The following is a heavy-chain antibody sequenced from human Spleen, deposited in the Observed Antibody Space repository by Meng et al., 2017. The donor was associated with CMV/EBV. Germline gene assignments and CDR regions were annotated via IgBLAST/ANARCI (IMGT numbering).Heavy chain of an antibody. D-gene: IGHD2-2*02. CDR2: IRGSGDST. Sequence: GESLKISCAASGFTFSSYAMTWVRQAPGKGLEWVSTIRGSGDSTYYADSVKGRFTISRDNSKNTLYLQMNSLRAEDTAVYYCASPPYCSSTSCYRGPYYYGMDVWGQGTTVTVSS. CDR3: ASPPYCSSTSCYRGPYYYGMDV. CDR1: GFTFSSYA. V-gene: IGHV3-23*01. J-gene: IGHJ6*02.